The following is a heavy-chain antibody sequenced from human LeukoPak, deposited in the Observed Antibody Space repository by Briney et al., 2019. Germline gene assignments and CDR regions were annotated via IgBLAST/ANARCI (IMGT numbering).Heavy chain of an antibody. CDR1: GGSISSYY. Sequence: SETLSLTCTVSGGSISSYYWSWIRQPAGKGLEWIGRIYISGSTNYSPSLKSRVTMSVDTSKNQFSLKLSSVTAADTAVYYCARDRGTWNDDGFDYWGQGTLVTVSS. CDR3: ARDRGTWNDDGFDY. D-gene: IGHD1-1*01. V-gene: IGHV4-4*07. J-gene: IGHJ4*02. CDR2: IYISGST.